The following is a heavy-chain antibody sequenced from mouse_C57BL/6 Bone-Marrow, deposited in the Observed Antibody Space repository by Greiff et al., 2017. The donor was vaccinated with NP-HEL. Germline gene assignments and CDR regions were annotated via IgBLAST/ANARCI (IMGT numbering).Heavy chain of an antibody. CDR3: ARHEAYYSNFYYAMDY. J-gene: IGHJ4*01. CDR2: FYPGSGSI. Sequence: VQLQESGAELVKPGASVKLSCKASGYTFTEYTIHWVKQRSGQGLEWIGWFYPGSGSIKYNEKFKDKATLTADKSSSTVYMELSRLTSEDSAVYFCARHEAYYSNFYYAMDYWGQGTSVTVSS. V-gene: IGHV1-62-2*01. D-gene: IGHD2-5*01. CDR1: GYTFTEYT.